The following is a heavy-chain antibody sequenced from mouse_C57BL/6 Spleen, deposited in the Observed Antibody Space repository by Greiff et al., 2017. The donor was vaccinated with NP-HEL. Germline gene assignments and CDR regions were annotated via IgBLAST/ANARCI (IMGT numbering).Heavy chain of an antibody. CDR2: INPNNGGT. D-gene: IGHD1-1*01. V-gene: IGHV1-18*01. J-gene: IGHJ4*01. CDR3: ARSMRPITTVVAPYAMDY. CDR1: GYAFTDYN. Sequence: EVQLQQSGPELVKPGASVKISCKASGYAFTDYNMDWVKQSHVKSLEWIGDINPNNGGTIYNQKFKGKATLTVDKSSSTAYMELRSLTSEDTAVYYCARSMRPITTVVAPYAMDYWGQGTSVTVSS.